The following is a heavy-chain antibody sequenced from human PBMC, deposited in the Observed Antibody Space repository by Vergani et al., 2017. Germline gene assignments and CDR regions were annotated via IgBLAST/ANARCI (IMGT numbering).Heavy chain of an antibody. CDR3: ARVAPSNSEVTPTAFDV. CDR2: IRPYTGHT. J-gene: IGHJ3*01. D-gene: IGHD1-1*01. V-gene: IGHV1-18*01. CDR1: SHTFQTYG. Sequence: QVQLVQSGAELKKPGASVSVSCKGSSHTFQTYGISWVRQAPGKGLEWMAWIRPYTGHTIYAQKFQDRVTMTADTSTNTAYMELRSVRSEDTAVYFCARVAPSNSEVTPTAFDVWGQGTMVTVSS.